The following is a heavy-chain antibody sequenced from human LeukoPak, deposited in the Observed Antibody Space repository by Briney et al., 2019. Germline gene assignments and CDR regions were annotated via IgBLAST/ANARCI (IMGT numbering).Heavy chain of an antibody. CDR2: IYYSGST. J-gene: IGHJ4*02. CDR3: ARDSMHSAYGDEY. CDR1: GGSISSYY. D-gene: IGHD1-26*01. Sequence: PSETLSLTCTVSGGSISSYYLSWIRQPPGKGLEWIGYIYYSGSTNYNPSLKSRVTISVDTSKNQFSLKLSSVTAADTAVYYCARDSMHSAYGDEYWGQGTLVTVSS. V-gene: IGHV4-59*01.